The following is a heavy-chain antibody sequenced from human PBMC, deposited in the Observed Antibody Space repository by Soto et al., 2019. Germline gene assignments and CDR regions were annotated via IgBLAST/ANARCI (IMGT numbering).Heavy chain of an antibody. V-gene: IGHV5-51*01. Sequence: PGESLKISCKGSGYSFTSYWIGWVRQMPGKGLEWMGIIYPGDSDTRYSPSFQGQVTISADKSISTAYLQWSSLKASDTAMYYCAFLQSAAGEKERTSDYWGQGTLVTVSS. D-gene: IGHD6-13*01. CDR2: IYPGDSDT. CDR1: GYSFTSYW. J-gene: IGHJ4*02. CDR3: AFLQSAAGEKERTSDY.